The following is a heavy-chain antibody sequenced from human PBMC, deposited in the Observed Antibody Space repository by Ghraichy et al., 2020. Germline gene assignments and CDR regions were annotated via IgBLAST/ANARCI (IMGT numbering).Heavy chain of an antibody. J-gene: IGHJ4*02. CDR3: ARRHRVTYYDFSVDF. D-gene: IGHD3-3*01. CDR2: IYYSGST. CDR1: AGSISSSGYY. V-gene: IGHV4-39*01. Sequence: SETLSLTCTVSAGSISSSGYYWGWIRQPPGKGLEWIGTIYYSGSTYYNPSLKSRVTISVDTSKNQFSLQLSSVTAADTAVYYCARRHRVTYYDFSVDFWGQGILVTVSS.